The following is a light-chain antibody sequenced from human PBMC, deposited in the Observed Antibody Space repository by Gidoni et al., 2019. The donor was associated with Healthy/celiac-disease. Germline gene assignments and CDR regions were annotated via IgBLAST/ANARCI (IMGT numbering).Light chain of an antibody. CDR2: AAS. CDR1: QSISSY. CDR3: QQSYSTPWT. V-gene: IGKV1-39*01. Sequence: DIQMNQSPSSLSASVGDRVTITCRASQSISSYLNWYQQKPGKAPKLLIYAASSLQSGVPSRFSGSVSGTDFTLTISSLQPEDFATYYCQQSYSTPWTFXQXTKVEIK. J-gene: IGKJ1*01.